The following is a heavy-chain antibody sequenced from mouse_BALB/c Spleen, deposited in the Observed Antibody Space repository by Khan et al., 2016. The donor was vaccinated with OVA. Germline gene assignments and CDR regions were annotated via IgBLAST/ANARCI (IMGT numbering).Heavy chain of an antibody. D-gene: IGHD2-2*01. CDR1: GYSFTSYY. CDR2: IDPFSGGT. J-gene: IGHJ3*01. V-gene: IGHV1S135*01. CDR3: TRHGYVAWFTY. Sequence: VQLKESGPDLMKPGASVKISCKASGYSFTSYYIHWVMQTHGKSLEWIGYIDPFSGGTTYNQKFKGKATLTVDKSSSTAYIHLSNLTFEDSAVXYCTRHGYVAWFTYWGQGTLVTVSA.